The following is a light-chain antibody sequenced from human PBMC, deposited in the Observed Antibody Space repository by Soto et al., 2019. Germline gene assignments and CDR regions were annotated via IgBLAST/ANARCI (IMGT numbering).Light chain of an antibody. CDR1: SSNIGGNS. J-gene: IGLJ1*01. Sequence: QSVLTQPPSASGTPGQRVTISCSGSSSNIGGNSVSWYQQLPGTAPKLLIYDDDKRPSGIPDRFSGSKSGTSATLGITGFQTGDEADYYCGSWDNSMSAYVFGTGTKVTLL. CDR3: GSWDNSMSAYV. CDR2: DDD. V-gene: IGLV1-51*01.